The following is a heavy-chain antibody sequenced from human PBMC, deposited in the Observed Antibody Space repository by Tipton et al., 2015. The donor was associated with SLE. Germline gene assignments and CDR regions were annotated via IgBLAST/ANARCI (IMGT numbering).Heavy chain of an antibody. CDR1: GYSISSGYY. Sequence: TLSLTCAVSGYSISSGYYWGWIRQPPGKGLEWIGYIYYSGSTNYNPSLKSRVTISVDTSKNQFSLKLSSVTAADTAVYYCARDAIAAAGTFDYWGQGTLVTVSS. CDR3: ARDAIAAAGTFDY. D-gene: IGHD6-13*01. CDR2: IYYSGST. V-gene: IGHV4-61*01. J-gene: IGHJ4*02.